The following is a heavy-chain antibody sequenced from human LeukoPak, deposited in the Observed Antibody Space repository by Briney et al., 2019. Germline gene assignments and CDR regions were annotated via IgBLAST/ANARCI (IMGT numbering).Heavy chain of an antibody. Sequence: SETLSLTCTGSGGSISSSTYYWGWIRQSPGKGLEWIGSMSYSGSAYYNPSLKSRVTISVDTPKNQFSLKLSSVTAADTAVYYCARVAGAATEYLDCWGQGTLVTVSS. V-gene: IGHV4-39*01. CDR3: ARVAGAATEYLDC. CDR2: MSYSGSA. CDR1: GGSISSSTYY. J-gene: IGHJ4*02. D-gene: IGHD6-13*01.